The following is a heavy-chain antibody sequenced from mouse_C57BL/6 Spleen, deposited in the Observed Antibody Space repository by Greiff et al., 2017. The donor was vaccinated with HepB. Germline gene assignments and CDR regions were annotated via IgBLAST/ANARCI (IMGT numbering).Heavy chain of an antibody. D-gene: IGHD2-5*01. V-gene: IGHV1-59*01. CDR1: GYTFTSYW. CDR3: AAYYSNYVAWFAY. Sequence: QVQLQQPGAELVRPGTSVKLSCKASGYTFTSYWMHWVKQRPGQGLEWIGVIDPSDSYTNYNQKFNGKATLTVDTSSSTAYMQLSSLTSEDSAVYYCAAYYSNYVAWFAYWGQGTLVTVSA. CDR2: IDPSDSYT. J-gene: IGHJ3*01.